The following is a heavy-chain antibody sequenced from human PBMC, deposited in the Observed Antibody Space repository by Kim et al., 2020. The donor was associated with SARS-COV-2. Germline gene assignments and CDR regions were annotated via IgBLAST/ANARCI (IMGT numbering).Heavy chain of an antibody. CDR1: GFTFNDYY. Sequence: GGSLRLSCAASGFTFNDYYMSWIRQAPGKGLEWVSYISSNGHTIYSADSVKGRFTISRDNAKNSLFLQMNSRRAEDTAVYYCARRYCSGGNCYLFADYWGQGTLVTVSS. V-gene: IGHV3-11*04. CDR3: ARRYCSGGNCYLFADY. D-gene: IGHD2-15*01. CDR2: ISSNGHTI. J-gene: IGHJ4*02.